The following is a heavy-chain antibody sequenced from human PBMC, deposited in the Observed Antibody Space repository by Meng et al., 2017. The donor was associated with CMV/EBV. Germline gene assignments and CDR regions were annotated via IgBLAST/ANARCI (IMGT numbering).Heavy chain of an antibody. D-gene: IGHD2-2*02. J-gene: IGHJ2*01. Sequence: GSLRLSCTVSGYSISSGYYWGWIRQPPGRGLEWIGTFYQSGTTYYNPSLKSRVTMSADTSKNQFSLKLSSVTAADTAVYYCAGELVVPAAIRDWYFDLWGRGTLVTVSS. V-gene: IGHV4-38-2*02. CDR1: GYSISSGYY. CDR2: FYQSGTT. CDR3: AGELVVPAAIRDWYFDL.